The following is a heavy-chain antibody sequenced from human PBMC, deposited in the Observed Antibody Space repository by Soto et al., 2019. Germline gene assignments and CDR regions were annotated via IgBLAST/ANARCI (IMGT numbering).Heavy chain of an antibody. V-gene: IGHV1-18*04. J-gene: IGHJ6*02. D-gene: IGHD6-19*01. CDR2: ISAYNGNT. CDR1: GYTFTSYG. Sequence: WASVKVSCKASGYTFTSYGISWVRQAPGQGLEWMGWISAYNGNTNYAQKLQGRVTMTTDTSTSTAYMELRSLRSDDTAVYYCAREGIAVAGTDYYYGMDVWGQGTTVTVSS. CDR3: AREGIAVAGTDYYYGMDV.